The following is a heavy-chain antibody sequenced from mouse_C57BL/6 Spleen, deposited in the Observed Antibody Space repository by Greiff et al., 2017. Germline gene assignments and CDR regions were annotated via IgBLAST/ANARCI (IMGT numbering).Heavy chain of an antibody. CDR3: ARSTVVATDWYFDV. CDR2: IYPGSGST. Sequence: VQLQQPGAELVKPGASVKMSCKASGYTFTSYWITWVKQRPGQGLEWIGDIYPGSGSTNYNEKFKSKATLTVDTSSSTAYMQLNSLTSEDSAVYYCARSTVVATDWYFDVWGTGTTVTVSS. V-gene: IGHV1-55*01. D-gene: IGHD1-1*01. CDR1: GYTFTSYW. J-gene: IGHJ1*03.